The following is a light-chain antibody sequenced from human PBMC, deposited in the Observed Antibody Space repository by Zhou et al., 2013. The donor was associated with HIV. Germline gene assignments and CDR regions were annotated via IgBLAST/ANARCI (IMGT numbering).Light chain of an antibody. CDR3: QQRSNWPPEDT. Sequence: DIVLTQSPGTLSLSPGERVTLSCRASQHINSNYLAWYQQKPGQAPRLLIYAASSRATGVPDRFSGSGSGTDFTLTISRLEPEDFAVYYCQQRSNWPPEDTFGQGTKLEIK. CDR1: QHINSNY. V-gene: IGKV3D-20*02. CDR2: AAS. J-gene: IGKJ2*01.